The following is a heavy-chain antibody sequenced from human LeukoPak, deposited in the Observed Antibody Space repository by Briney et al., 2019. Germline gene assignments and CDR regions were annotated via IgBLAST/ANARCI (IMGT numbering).Heavy chain of an antibody. D-gene: IGHD2-15*01. CDR1: GASISTYY. V-gene: IGHV4-59*01. CDR2: IYYSGGT. Sequence: SETLSLTCNVSGASISTYYWNWIRQPPGKGLEWIGYIYYSGGTNYIPSLESRVTISVDTSKNQFSLILRSVAAADTAVYYCASSPSGGSPFLDRWGQGMLVTVSS. J-gene: IGHJ5*02. CDR3: ASSPSGGSPFLDR.